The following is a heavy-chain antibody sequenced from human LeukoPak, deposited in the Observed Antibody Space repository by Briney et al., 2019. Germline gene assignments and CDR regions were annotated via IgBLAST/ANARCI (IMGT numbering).Heavy chain of an antibody. J-gene: IGHJ4*02. Sequence: SETLSLTCAVPGYSINSGNHWGWIRQPPEKGLEWIGSIHYSGSTNYNPSLKSRVTISIDTSKNHFSLKLSSVTAADTAVYYCASRGGYQNGNFDYWGRGALVTVSS. CDR2: IHYSGST. CDR3: ASRGGYQNGNFDY. V-gene: IGHV4-38-2*01. D-gene: IGHD1-26*01. CDR1: GYSINSGNH.